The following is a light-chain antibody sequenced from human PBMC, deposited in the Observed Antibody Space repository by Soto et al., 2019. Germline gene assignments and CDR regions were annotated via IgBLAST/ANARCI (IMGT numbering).Light chain of an antibody. CDR2: GNS. CDR3: QSYDSSLSVFYV. J-gene: IGLJ1*01. Sequence: QSVLTQPPSVSGAPGQRVTISCTGSSSNIGAGYDGHWYQQLPGTAPKLLIYGNSNRPSGVPDRFSGSKSGTSASLAITGLQAEDEADYYCQSYDSSLSVFYVFGPGTKVTVL. CDR1: SSNIGAGYD. V-gene: IGLV1-40*01.